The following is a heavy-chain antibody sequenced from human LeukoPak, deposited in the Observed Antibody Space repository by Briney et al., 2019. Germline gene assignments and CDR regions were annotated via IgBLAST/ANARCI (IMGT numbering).Heavy chain of an antibody. V-gene: IGHV3-64*04. Sequence: PGGSLRLSCSAPGFTFSSYAVHWVRQAPGKGLEYVSAISSNGGSTYYADSVKGRFTISRDNSKNTLYLQMNSLRAEDTAVYYCAKVSGGGLYYDGMDVWGQGTTVTVSS. CDR2: ISSNGGST. J-gene: IGHJ6*02. CDR1: GFTFSSYA. D-gene: IGHD1-14*01. CDR3: AKVSGGGLYYDGMDV.